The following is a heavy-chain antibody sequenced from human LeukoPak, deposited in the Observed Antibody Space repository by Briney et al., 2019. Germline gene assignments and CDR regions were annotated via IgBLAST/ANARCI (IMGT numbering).Heavy chain of an antibody. Sequence: ASVKVSCKASGYTFTDYYLHWVRQAPGQGLEWMGWINPKRGGTKFAQKFQGRVTMTSDTAISTAYMELTRLRSDDTAVYYCARVLYDYGAKDLDYWGQGTLVTVSS. J-gene: IGHJ4*02. CDR1: GYTFTDYY. CDR2: INPKRGGT. CDR3: ARVLYDYGAKDLDY. D-gene: IGHD4-23*01. V-gene: IGHV1-2*02.